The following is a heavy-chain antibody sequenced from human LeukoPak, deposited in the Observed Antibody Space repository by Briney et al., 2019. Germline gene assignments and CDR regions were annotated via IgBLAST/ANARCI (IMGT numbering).Heavy chain of an antibody. Sequence: GGSLRLSCAASGFTFSSYAMSWVRQARGKGLEWVSAISGSGGGTYYADSVKGRFTISRDNSKNTLYLQMNSLRAEDTAVYYCANSLGYCSGGSCYLSTYYYYYGMDVWGQGTTVTVSS. CDR3: ANSLGYCSGGSCYLSTYYYYYGMDV. CDR1: GFTFSSYA. D-gene: IGHD2-15*01. CDR2: ISGSGGGT. V-gene: IGHV3-23*01. J-gene: IGHJ6*02.